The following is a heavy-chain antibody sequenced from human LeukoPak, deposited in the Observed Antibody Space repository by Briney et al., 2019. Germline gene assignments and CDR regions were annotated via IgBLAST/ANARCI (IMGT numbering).Heavy chain of an antibody. CDR3: AREGHEYCSGGSCYSYYFDY. D-gene: IGHD2-15*01. CDR1: GFTFSSYS. CDR2: ISSSSSTI. J-gene: IGHJ4*02. Sequence: GGSLRLSCAASGFTFSSYSMNWVRQAPGKGLEWVSYISSSSSTIYYADSVKGRFTISRDNAKNSLYLQMNSLRAEDTAVYYCAREGHEYCSGGSCYSYYFDYWGQGTPVTVSS. V-gene: IGHV3-48*01.